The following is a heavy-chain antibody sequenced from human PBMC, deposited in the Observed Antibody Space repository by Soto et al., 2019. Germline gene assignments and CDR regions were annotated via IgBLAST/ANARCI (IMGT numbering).Heavy chain of an antibody. CDR3: XXXXXGWSYYFDY. Sequence: ESGGGVVQPGRSLRLSCAASGFTFSTNAMHWVRQAPGKGLEWVAVISYDGSTRYYADSMKGRFTISRDNSKNTLYLQMXXXXXXXXXXXXXXXXXXGWSYYFDYWGQGTLVTV. CDR1: GFTFSTNA. V-gene: IGHV3-30-3*01. D-gene: IGHD6-19*01. J-gene: IGHJ4*02. CDR2: ISYDGSTR.